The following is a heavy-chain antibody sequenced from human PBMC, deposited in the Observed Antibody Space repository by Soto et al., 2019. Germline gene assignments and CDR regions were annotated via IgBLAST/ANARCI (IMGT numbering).Heavy chain of an antibody. D-gene: IGHD3-22*01. CDR2: ISYDGSNK. J-gene: IGHJ3*02. CDR3: ARGHYGTMIGDAFDI. CDR1: GFTFSSYA. V-gene: IGHV3-30-3*01. Sequence: QVQLVESGGGVVQPGRSLRLSCAASGFTFSSYAMHWVRQAPGKGLEWVAVISYDGSNKYYADSVKGRFTISRDNSKNTLYLQMNSLRAEDTAVYYCARGHYGTMIGDAFDIWGLGTMVTVSS.